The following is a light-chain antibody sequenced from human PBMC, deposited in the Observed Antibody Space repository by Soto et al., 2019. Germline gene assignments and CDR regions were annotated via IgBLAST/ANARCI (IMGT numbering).Light chain of an antibody. J-gene: IGKJ5*01. CDR2: GAS. Sequence: EVVMTQSPATLSVSPGERATLSCRASQSVSSNLAWYQQKPGQAPRLLIYGASTGATGIPARFSGSGSGTEFTLTISSLQSEDFAFYYCQQYNNWPITFGQGTRLEIK. V-gene: IGKV3-15*01. CDR3: QQYNNWPIT. CDR1: QSVSSN.